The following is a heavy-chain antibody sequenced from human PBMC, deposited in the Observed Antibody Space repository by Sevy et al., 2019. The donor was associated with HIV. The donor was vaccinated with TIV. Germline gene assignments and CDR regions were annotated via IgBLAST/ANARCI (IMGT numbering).Heavy chain of an antibody. CDR1: GFTFSSYW. D-gene: IGHD5-18*01. Sequence: GGSLRLSCAASGFTFSSYWMHWVRQAPGKGLVWVSRINSDGSSTSYADSVKGRFTISRDNAKKTLYLQMNSLRAEDTVVYYCARDRDTAMVHDYWGQGTLVTVSS. CDR2: INSDGSST. V-gene: IGHV3-74*01. CDR3: ARDRDTAMVHDY. J-gene: IGHJ4*02.